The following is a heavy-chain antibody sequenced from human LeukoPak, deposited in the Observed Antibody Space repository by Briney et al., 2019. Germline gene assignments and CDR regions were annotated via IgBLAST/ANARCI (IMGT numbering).Heavy chain of an antibody. D-gene: IGHD5-24*01. Sequence: SETLSLTCTVSGASISSYYWSWIRQPPGKGLEWIGYIYTSGSTNYNPSLKSRVTISIDKSKNQFSLKLSSVTAADTAVYYCSRQGGYKSPFQHWGQGTLVTVSS. CDR2: IYTSGST. CDR3: SRQGGYKSPFQH. V-gene: IGHV4-59*08. CDR1: GASISSYY. J-gene: IGHJ1*01.